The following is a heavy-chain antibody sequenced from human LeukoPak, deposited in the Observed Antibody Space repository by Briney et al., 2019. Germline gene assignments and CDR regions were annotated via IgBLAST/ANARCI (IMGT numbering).Heavy chain of an antibody. Sequence: GASVKVSCKASGYSFSRYGISWVRQAPGQGLEWMGWISTYNGNTNYAQKFQSRVTMTTDTSTNTAYMELRSLRSDDTAVYYCARDLDYYDSSGSGWFDPWGQGTLVTVSS. V-gene: IGHV1-18*01. D-gene: IGHD3-22*01. CDR3: ARDLDYYDSSGSGWFDP. CDR1: GYSFSRYG. J-gene: IGHJ5*02. CDR2: ISTYNGNT.